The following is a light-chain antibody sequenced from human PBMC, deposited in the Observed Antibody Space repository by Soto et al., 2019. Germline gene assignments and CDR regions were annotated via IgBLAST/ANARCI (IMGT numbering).Light chain of an antibody. J-gene: IGLJ1*01. Sequence: LAQPPSASGSPGQSVTIACTGTSSDVGGYNYVSWYQQHPGKAPKLMIYEVSKRPSGVPDRFSGSKSGNTASLTVSGLQAEDEADYYCSSYAGSNNYVFGTGTKVTVL. CDR2: EVS. V-gene: IGLV2-8*01. CDR3: SSYAGSNNYV. CDR1: SSDVGGYNY.